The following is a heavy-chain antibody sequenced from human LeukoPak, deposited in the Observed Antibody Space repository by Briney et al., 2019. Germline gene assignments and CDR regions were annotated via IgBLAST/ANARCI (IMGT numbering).Heavy chain of an antibody. CDR1: GGTFSSYA. CDR2: IIPIFGTA. J-gene: IGHJ3*02. Sequence: SVKVSCKASGGTFSSYAISWVRQAPGQGLEWMGGIIPIFGTANYAQKFQGRVTITADESTSTAYMELSSLRSEDTAVYYCARHMEQLAGLYAFDIWGQGTMVTVSS. D-gene: IGHD6-6*01. CDR3: ARHMEQLAGLYAFDI. V-gene: IGHV1-69*13.